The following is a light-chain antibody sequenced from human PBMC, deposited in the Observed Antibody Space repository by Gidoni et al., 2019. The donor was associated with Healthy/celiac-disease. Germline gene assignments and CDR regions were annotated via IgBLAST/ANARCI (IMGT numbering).Light chain of an antibody. CDR3: QQFNSYPQCT. J-gene: IGKJ2*02. CDR2: DAS. V-gene: IGKV1-13*02. CDR1: QGISSA. Sequence: AIQLTQSPYSLSASVGDRVTITCRASQGISSALAWYQQKPGKAPKLLIYDASSLESGVPSRFSGSGSGTDFTLTISSLQPEDFATYYCQQFNSYPQCTFGQGTKLEIK.